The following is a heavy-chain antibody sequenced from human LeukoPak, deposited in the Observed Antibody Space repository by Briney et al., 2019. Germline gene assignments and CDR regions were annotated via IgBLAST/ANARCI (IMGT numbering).Heavy chain of an antibody. Sequence: PSETLSLTCTVSGGSISSYYWSWIRQPPGKGLEWIGYIYYSGSTNYNPSLKSRVTISVDTSKNQFSLKLSSVTAADTAVYYCARSSVVPTFDYWGQGTLDTVSS. V-gene: IGHV4-59*01. CDR1: GGSISSYY. D-gene: IGHD3-22*01. CDR3: ARSSVVPTFDY. J-gene: IGHJ4*02. CDR2: IYYSGST.